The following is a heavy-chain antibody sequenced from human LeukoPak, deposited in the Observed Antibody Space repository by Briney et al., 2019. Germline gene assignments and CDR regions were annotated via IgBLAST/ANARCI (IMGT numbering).Heavy chain of an antibody. J-gene: IGHJ4*02. V-gene: IGHV3-30*03. CDR2: ISYDGSNK. Sequence: PGRSLRLSCAASGFTFSSYGMHWVRQAPGKGLEWVAVISYDGSNKYYADSVKGRFTISRDNSKNTLYLQMNSLRAEDTAVYYCARWLQRPIDFWGQGTLVTVSS. CDR3: ARWLQRPIDF. D-gene: IGHD5-24*01. CDR1: GFTFSSYG.